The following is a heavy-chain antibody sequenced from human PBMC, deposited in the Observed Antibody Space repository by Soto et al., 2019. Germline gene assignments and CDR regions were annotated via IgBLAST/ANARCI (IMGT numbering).Heavy chain of an antibody. CDR2: IYYSGTT. Sequence: QVQLQESGPGLVKPSGTLSLTCAVSGGSISSDDWWTWVRQTPGKGLEWIGEIYYSGTTNYNPSLMSRVTIAVDKAKSQVSLRLDSVTAADTAVYYCARSDCYGVCRGKWLDPWGQGILVTVSS. J-gene: IGHJ5*02. D-gene: IGHD2-21*02. CDR3: ARSDCYGVCRGKWLDP. V-gene: IGHV4-4*02. CDR1: GGSISSDDW.